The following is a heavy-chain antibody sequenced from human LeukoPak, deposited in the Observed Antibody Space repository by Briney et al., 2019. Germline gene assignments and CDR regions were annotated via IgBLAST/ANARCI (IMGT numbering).Heavy chain of an antibody. Sequence: PSETLPLTCTVSGGSISSYYWSWIRQPPGKGLEWIGYIYYSGSTNYNPSLKSRVTISVDTSKNQFSLKLSSVTAADTAVYYCARDVLQAFDIWGQGTMVTVSS. CDR1: GGSISSYY. D-gene: IGHD2-15*01. V-gene: IGHV4-59*01. CDR3: ARDVLQAFDI. CDR2: IYYSGST. J-gene: IGHJ3*02.